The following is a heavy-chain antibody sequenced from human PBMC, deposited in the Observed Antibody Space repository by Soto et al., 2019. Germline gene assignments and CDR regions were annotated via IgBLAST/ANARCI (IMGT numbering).Heavy chain of an antibody. CDR2: ISSNGGST. D-gene: IGHD2-21*02. CDR1: GFTVSSYA. V-gene: IGHV3-64*04. Sequence: QPGGSLRLSCSASGFTVSSYAMHWVRQAPGKGLEYVSAISSNGGSTYYADSVKGRFTISRDNSKNTLYLQMNSLRAEDTAVYSCAKDFSRGDWRNGEQYSFDSWGQGTLVTVSS. CDR3: AKDFSRGDWRNGEQYSFDS. J-gene: IGHJ4*02.